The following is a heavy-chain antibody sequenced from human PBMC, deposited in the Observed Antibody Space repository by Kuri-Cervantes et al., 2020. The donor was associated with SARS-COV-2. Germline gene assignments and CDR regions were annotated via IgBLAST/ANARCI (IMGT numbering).Heavy chain of an antibody. D-gene: IGHD2-2*01. CDR3: ARGEIHLGYCSSTSCAYYFDY. Sequence: GESLKISCKASGYTFTSYGISWVRQAPGQGLEWMGWISAYNGNTNYAQKLQGRVTMTTDTSTSTAYMELRSLRSDDTAAYYCARGEIHLGYCSSTSCAYYFDYWGQGTLVTVSS. V-gene: IGHV1-18*01. CDR1: GYTFTSYG. CDR2: ISAYNGNT. J-gene: IGHJ4*02.